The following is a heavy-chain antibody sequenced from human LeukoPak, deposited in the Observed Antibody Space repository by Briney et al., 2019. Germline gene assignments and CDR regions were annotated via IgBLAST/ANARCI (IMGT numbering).Heavy chain of an antibody. CDR1: GGSISSYY. Sequence: SETLSLTCTVSGGSISSYYWSWIRLPPGKGLEWIGFIHYSGNTNYNPSLKSRVTISVDTSKNQVSLKVRPVTAADPAVYYCARGNAYYYYWGQGTLATVSS. V-gene: IGHV4-59*08. J-gene: IGHJ4*02. CDR2: IHYSGNT. CDR3: ARGNAYYYY.